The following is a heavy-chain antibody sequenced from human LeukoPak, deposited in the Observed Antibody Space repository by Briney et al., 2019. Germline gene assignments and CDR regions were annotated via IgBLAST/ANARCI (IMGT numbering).Heavy chain of an antibody. V-gene: IGHV4-39*01. CDR3: ARVLPQWLARYYFVY. Sequence: SETLSLTCTVSADSISRSSYYWGWIRQPPGKGLEWIGTIYYSGSTSYNPSLESRVTISIDTSKNQFSLKLNSVTAADTAVYYCARVLPQWLARYYFVYWGQGTLVTVSS. CDR1: ADSISRSSYY. J-gene: IGHJ4*02. CDR2: IYYSGST. D-gene: IGHD6-19*01.